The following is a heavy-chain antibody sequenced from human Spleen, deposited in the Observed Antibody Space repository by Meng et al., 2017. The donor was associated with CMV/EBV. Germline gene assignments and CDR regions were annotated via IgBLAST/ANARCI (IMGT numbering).Heavy chain of an antibody. CDR3: ARDADRSLQSLFFEH. J-gene: IGHJ4*02. V-gene: IGHV1-69*06. Sequence: SVKVSCKVSGDTFDTYSISWVRQAPGQGLEWMGGILPIIDTPLYSEKFQGRVTMTADKSTSTAYMELSSLKSDDTAVYYCARDADRSLQSLFFEHWGQGTLVT. CDR2: ILPIIDTP. CDR1: GDTFDTYS.